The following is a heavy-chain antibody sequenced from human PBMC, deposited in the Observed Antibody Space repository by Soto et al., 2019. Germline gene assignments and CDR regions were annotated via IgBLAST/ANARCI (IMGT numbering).Heavy chain of an antibody. J-gene: IGHJ6*02. CDR2: ISSSSSYI. D-gene: IGHD3-22*01. Sequence: EVQLVESGGGLVKPGGSLRLSCAASGFTFSSYSMNWVRQAPGKGLEWVSSISSSSSYIYYADSVKGRFTISRDNAKKTLYLQITSLRAEDTAVYYCARDVVYYDGSGCYYYYYGMDVWGQGTTVTVSS. CDR1: GFTFSSYS. V-gene: IGHV3-21*01. CDR3: ARDVVYYDGSGCYYYYYGMDV.